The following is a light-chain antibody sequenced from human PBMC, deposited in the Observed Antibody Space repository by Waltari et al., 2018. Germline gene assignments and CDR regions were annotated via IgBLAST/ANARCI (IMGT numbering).Light chain of an antibody. V-gene: IGKV3-15*01. CDR2: EAS. J-gene: IGKJ1*01. CDR3: QQFNDWPRT. CDR1: QSISIN. Sequence: EVVMTQSPATLSVSQGERATLSCRASQSISINMVWYQQRAGQAPRLLIYEASMRATAIPARFSGSGSGTEFPLTISSVQSEDAAVYYCQQFNDWPRTFGQGTKVEIK.